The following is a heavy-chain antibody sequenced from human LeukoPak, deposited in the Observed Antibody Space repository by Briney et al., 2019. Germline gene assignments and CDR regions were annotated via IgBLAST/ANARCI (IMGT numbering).Heavy chain of an antibody. Sequence: GGSLRLSCAASEFTFSNYAMTWVRQAPGKGLEWVSVISGSGGNTYYADSVKGRFTISRDNSKNTLYLQMNSLRDEDTAVYYCAKDSPMNTVRGYFDYWGQGTLVTVSS. CDR3: AKDSPMNTVRGYFDY. D-gene: IGHD4-17*01. V-gene: IGHV3-23*01. J-gene: IGHJ4*02. CDR1: EFTFSNYA. CDR2: ISGSGGNT.